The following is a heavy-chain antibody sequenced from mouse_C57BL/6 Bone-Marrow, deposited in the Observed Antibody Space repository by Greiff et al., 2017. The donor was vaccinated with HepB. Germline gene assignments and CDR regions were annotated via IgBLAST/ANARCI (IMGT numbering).Heavy chain of an antibody. CDR1: VYTFTDYE. Sequence: QAQPQQSGAERVRPGSSVTLSCKASVYTFTDYEMHWVKQTPVHGWEWIGAIDPETGGTAYNQKFKGKAILTADKSSSTAYMELRSLTSEDSAVYYCTRNYYGSSHWYFDVWGTGTTVTVSS. V-gene: IGHV1-15*01. D-gene: IGHD1-1*01. J-gene: IGHJ1*03. CDR2: IDPETGGT. CDR3: TRNYYGSSHWYFDV.